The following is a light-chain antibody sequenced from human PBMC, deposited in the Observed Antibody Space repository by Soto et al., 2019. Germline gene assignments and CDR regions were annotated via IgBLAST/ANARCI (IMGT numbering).Light chain of an antibody. J-gene: IGLJ2*01. V-gene: IGLV1-40*01. Sequence: QSVLTQPPSVSGAPGQRVTISCAGGLSSIGAGYDVHWYQQLPGTAPKLLIYGNFNRPSGVPDRFSGSKSGTSASLAITGLQAGDEADYYCQSYDSSLSGVVFGGGTKLTVL. CDR3: QSYDSSLSGVV. CDR2: GNF. CDR1: LSSIGAGYD.